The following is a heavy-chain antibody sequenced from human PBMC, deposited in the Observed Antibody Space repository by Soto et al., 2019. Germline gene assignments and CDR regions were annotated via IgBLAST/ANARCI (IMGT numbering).Heavy chain of an antibody. D-gene: IGHD6-13*01. Sequence: GESLKISCKGSGYRFTNYWIGWVRQMPGKGLEWMGIIYPGDSDTRYSPSFQGQVTISADKSINTAYLQWSSLKASDTAVYYCTTDRYSSSWYFGYWGQGTLVTVSS. V-gene: IGHV5-51*01. CDR2: IYPGDSDT. J-gene: IGHJ4*02. CDR3: TTDRYSSSWYFGY. CDR1: GYRFTNYW.